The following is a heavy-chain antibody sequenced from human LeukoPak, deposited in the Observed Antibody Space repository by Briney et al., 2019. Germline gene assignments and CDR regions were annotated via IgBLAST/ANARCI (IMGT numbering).Heavy chain of an antibody. J-gene: IGHJ5*02. CDR1: GFTFSSYG. D-gene: IGHD4-23*01. Sequence: GGSLRLSCAASGFTFSSYGMHWVRQAPGKGLEWVAVIWYDGINKYYPDSVKGRFTISRDNSKNTLYLQMNSLRAEDTAVYYCARLPRWSRNWFDPWGQGTLVTVSS. CDR2: IWYDGINK. CDR3: ARLPRWSRNWFDP. V-gene: IGHV3-33*01.